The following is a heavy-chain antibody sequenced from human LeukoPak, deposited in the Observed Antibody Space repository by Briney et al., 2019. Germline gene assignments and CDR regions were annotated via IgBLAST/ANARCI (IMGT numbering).Heavy chain of an antibody. Sequence: PSGTLSLTCAVSGGSIGINNWWSWVRQSPGKGLEWIGEIYYNGNTNYNSSLKSRVTISVDRSKSQFSLKLSSVTAADTAVYYCARGRGKTYYDFWSAEQTYYFDYWGQGTLVTVSS. CDR2: IYYNGNT. CDR1: GGSIGINNW. J-gene: IGHJ4*02. V-gene: IGHV4-4*02. D-gene: IGHD3-3*01. CDR3: ARGRGKTYYDFWSAEQTYYFDY.